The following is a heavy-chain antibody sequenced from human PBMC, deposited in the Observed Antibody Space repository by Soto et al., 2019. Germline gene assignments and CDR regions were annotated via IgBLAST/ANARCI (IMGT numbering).Heavy chain of an antibody. CDR2: VWYDGGSK. V-gene: IGHV3-33*01. CDR1: GFTFSNFG. D-gene: IGHD4-4*01. J-gene: IGHJ6*02. CDR3: AREIDSNYDGMDV. Sequence: GGSLRLSCEASGFTFSNFGMNWVRQAPGKGLEWVARVWYDGGSKYVDSVKGRFTISRDNSKETAYLQMNSLRAEDTGVYYCAREIDSNYDGMDVWGQGTTVTVSS.